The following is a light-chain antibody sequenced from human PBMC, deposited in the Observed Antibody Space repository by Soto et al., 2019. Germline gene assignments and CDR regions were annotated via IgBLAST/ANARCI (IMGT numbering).Light chain of an antibody. CDR3: SSYTSSSTRV. CDR2: DVS. Sequence: QSARTQPASVSGSPGQSITRSCTGTSSDVGGYNYVSWYQQHPGKAPKLMIYDVSNRPSGVSNRFSGSKSGNTASLTISGLQAEDEADYYCSSYTSSSTRVFGGATKLTVL. V-gene: IGLV2-14*01. CDR1: SSDVGGYNY. J-gene: IGLJ2*01.